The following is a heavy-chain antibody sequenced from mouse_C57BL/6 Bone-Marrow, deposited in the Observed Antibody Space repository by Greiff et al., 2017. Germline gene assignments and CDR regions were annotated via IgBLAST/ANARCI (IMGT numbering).Heavy chain of an antibody. V-gene: IGHV1-69*01. CDR1: GYTFTSYW. CDR2: IDPSDSYT. CDR3: ARERELRRVDY. Sequence: QVQLQQPGAELVMPGASVKLSCKASGYTFTSYWMHWVKQRPGQGLEWIGEIDPSDSYTNYNQKFKGKSTLTVDKSSSTAYMQLSSLTSEDSAVYYCARERELRRVDYWGQGTTRTVSS. J-gene: IGHJ2*01. D-gene: IGHD2-4*01.